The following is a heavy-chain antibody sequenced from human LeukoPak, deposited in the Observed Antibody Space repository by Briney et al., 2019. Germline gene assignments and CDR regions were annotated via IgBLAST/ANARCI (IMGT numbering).Heavy chain of an antibody. V-gene: IGHV3-30*18. CDR3: AKGRRQGVTNAFDM. Sequence: PGGSLRLSCAASGVTFSIYVMRWVRQAPGKGMEWVAVISYDGSIKYYAHSVKSRFTISRDNYKNTPYLQMYNLRAEGTALYYCAKGRRQGVTNAFDMWGQERMVTVSS. CDR1: GVTFSIYV. D-gene: IGHD4-17*01. J-gene: IGHJ3*02. CDR2: ISYDGSIK.